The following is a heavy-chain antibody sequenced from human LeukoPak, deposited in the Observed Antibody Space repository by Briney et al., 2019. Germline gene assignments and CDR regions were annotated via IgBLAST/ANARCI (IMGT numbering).Heavy chain of an antibody. CDR3: ARSGVAYYYDSNLVGAY. CDR2: ISAYNGNT. CDR1: GYTFTSYG. J-gene: IGHJ4*02. V-gene: IGHV1-18*01. Sequence: ASVKVSCKASGYTFTSYGISWVRQAPGQGLEWMGWISAYNGNTNYAQKLQGRVTMTTDTSTSTAYMELRSLRSDDTAVYYCARSGVAYYYDSNLVGAYWGQGTLVTVSS. D-gene: IGHD3-22*01.